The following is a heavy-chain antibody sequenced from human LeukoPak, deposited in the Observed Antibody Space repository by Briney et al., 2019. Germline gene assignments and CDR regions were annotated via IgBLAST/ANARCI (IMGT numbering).Heavy chain of an antibody. CDR1: GGSISSGGYY. V-gene: IGHV4-30-2*06. Sequence: PSQTLSLTCTVSGGSISSGGYYWSWIRQSPGKGLEWIGEINHSGSTNYNPSLKSRVTISVDTSKNQFSLKLSSVTAADTAVYYCARALRDSYYFDYWGQGTLVTVSS. D-gene: IGHD3-10*01. CDR3: ARALRDSYYFDY. J-gene: IGHJ4*02. CDR2: INHSGST.